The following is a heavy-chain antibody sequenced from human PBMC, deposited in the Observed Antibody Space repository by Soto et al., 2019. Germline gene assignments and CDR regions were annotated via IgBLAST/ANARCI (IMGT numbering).Heavy chain of an antibody. Sequence: PGGSLRLSCAASGFTFSSYAMSWVRQAPGKGLEWVSAISGSGGSTYYADSVKGRFTISRDNSKNTLYLQMNSLRAEDTAVYYCAKDERITMIVVVTHDAFDIWGQGTMVPSPQ. CDR1: GFTFSSYA. D-gene: IGHD3-22*01. V-gene: IGHV3-23*01. CDR3: AKDERITMIVVVTHDAFDI. J-gene: IGHJ3*02. CDR2: ISGSGGST.